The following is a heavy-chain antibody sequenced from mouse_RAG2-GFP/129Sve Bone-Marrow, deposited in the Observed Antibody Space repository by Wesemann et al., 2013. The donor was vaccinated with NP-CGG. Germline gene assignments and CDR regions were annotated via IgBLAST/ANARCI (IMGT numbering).Heavy chain of an antibody. CDR3: ARRGGNSYAMDY. J-gene: IGHJ4*01. D-gene: IGHD2-1*01. CDR1: GFSLSTSGMG. CDR2: IYWDDDK. Sequence: QVTLKESGPGILQPSQTLSLTCSFSGFSLSTSGMGVSWIRQPSGKGLEWLAHIYWDDDKRYNPSLKSRLTISKDTSSNQVFLKITSVDTADTATYYCARRGGNSYAMDYWGQGTSVTVSS. V-gene: IGHV8-12*01.